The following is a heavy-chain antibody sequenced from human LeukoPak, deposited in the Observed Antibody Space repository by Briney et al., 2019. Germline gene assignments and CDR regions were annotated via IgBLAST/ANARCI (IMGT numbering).Heavy chain of an antibody. V-gene: IGHV3-30*19. CDR2: ISYDGSNK. CDR3: ARSRSGCSGGSCYSDYYYYYAMDV. D-gene: IGHD2-15*01. J-gene: IGHJ6*02. CDR1: GFTFSSYG. Sequence: GRSLRLSCTASGFTFSSYGMHWVRQAPGKGLEWVAVISYDGSNKYYADSVKGRFTISRDNSKNTLYLQMNSLRAEDTAVYYCARSRSGCSGGSCYSDYYYYYAMDVWGQGTTVTVSS.